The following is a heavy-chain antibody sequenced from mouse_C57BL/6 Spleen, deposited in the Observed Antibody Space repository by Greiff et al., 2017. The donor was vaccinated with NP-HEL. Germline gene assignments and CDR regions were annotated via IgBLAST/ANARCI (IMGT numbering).Heavy chain of an antibody. CDR1: GFNIKDYY. D-gene: IGHD1-1*01. CDR3: TTRIIATVVATGDY. CDR2: IDPEDGDT. J-gene: IGHJ2*01. V-gene: IGHV14-1*01. Sequence: EVQLQQSGAELVRPGASVKLSCTASGFNIKDYYMHWVKQRPEQGLEWIGRIDPEDGDTEYAPKFQGKATMTADTSSNTAYLQLSSLTSEDTAVYYCTTRIIATVVATGDYWGQSTTLTVSS.